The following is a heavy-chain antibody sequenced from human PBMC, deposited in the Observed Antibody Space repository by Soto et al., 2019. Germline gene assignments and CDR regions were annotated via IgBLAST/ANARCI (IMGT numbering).Heavy chain of an antibody. Sequence: QVQLQESGPGLVKPSQTLSLTCTVSGDSIRNGGYYWSWIRQHPGKGLDWIGYIYYSGSTYYSPSLQSRVTISVDPSNNQFSLKLSSLTAADTAVYYCARQTGYYDNSGYHYSRFDSWGQGTLVTVSS. CDR1: GDSIRNGGYY. J-gene: IGHJ4*02. CDR3: ARQTGYYDNSGYHYSRFDS. V-gene: IGHV4-31*03. CDR2: IYYSGST. D-gene: IGHD3-22*01.